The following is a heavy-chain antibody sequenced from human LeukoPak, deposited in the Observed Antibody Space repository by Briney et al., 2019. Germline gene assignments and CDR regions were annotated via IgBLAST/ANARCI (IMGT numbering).Heavy chain of an antibody. CDR1: GGSISSSSYY. Sequence: SETLSLTCTVSGGSISSSSYYWGWIRQPPGKGLEWIGSIYYTANTYYNSSLKSRVTISVDTSKNQFSLKLSSVTAADSAVYYCARRDHYDSSGYFDYWGQGTLVTISS. V-gene: IGHV4-39*01. CDR3: ARRDHYDSSGYFDY. J-gene: IGHJ4*02. D-gene: IGHD3-22*01. CDR2: IYYTANT.